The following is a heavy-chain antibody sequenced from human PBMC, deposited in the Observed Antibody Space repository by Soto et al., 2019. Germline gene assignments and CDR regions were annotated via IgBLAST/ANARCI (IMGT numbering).Heavy chain of an antibody. Sequence: PGGSLRLSCAASGFTFSSYAMHWVRQAPGKGLEYVSAISSNGGSTYYANSVKGRFTISRGNSKNTLYLQMGSLRAEDMAVYYCARAHVAHFDWLLNYFDYWGQGTLVTVSS. V-gene: IGHV3-64*01. CDR3: ARAHVAHFDWLLNYFDY. J-gene: IGHJ4*02. CDR2: ISSNGGST. D-gene: IGHD3-9*01. CDR1: GFTFSSYA.